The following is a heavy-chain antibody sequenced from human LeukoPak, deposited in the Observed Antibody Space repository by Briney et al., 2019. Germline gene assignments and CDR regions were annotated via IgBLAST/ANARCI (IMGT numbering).Heavy chain of an antibody. D-gene: IGHD5-24*01. Sequence: KPGGSLRLSCTASGFTFSSYSMNWVRQAPGKGLEWVSSISSSSSYIYYADSVKGRFTISRDNAKNSLYLQMNSLRAEETAVYYCARARDGYNSEASDYWGQGTLVTVSS. V-gene: IGHV3-21*01. CDR1: GFTFSSYS. J-gene: IGHJ4*02. CDR3: ARARDGYNSEASDY. CDR2: ISSSSSYI.